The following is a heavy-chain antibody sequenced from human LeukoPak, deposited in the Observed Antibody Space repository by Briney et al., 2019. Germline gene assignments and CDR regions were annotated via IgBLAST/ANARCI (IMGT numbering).Heavy chain of an antibody. V-gene: IGHV4-39*07. CDR2: IYYSGST. Sequence: SETLSLTCTVSGGSISSSSYYWGWIRQPPGKGLEWIGSIYYSGSTYYNPSLKSRVTISVDTSKNQFSLKLSSVTAADTAVYYCAREITGITGTTGIDYWGQGTLVTVSS. D-gene: IGHD1-20*01. J-gene: IGHJ4*02. CDR3: AREITGITGTTGIDY. CDR1: GGSISSSSYY.